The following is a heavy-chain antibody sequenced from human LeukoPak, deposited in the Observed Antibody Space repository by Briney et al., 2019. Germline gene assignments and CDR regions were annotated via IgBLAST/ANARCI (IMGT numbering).Heavy chain of an antibody. CDR3: ARDVHGDYGSGWFDP. J-gene: IGHJ5*02. CDR1: GGTFNNSA. Sequence: ASVKVSCKTSGGTFNNSAISWVRQAPGQGLEWLGGIMPLFGTAGYAQKFPGRVTITKDESTRTVYLELTSLTSDDTAAYYCARDVHGDYGSGWFDPWSQGTFVSVSS. D-gene: IGHD4-17*01. CDR2: IMPLFGTA. V-gene: IGHV1-69*05.